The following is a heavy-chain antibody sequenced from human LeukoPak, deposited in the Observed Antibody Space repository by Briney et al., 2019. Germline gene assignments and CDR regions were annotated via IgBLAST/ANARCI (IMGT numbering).Heavy chain of an antibody. D-gene: IGHD3-22*01. CDR2: ISYDGSNK. CDR3: AREETAPLQPSRYYYDSSGYTSTLDY. V-gene: IGHV3-30*04. J-gene: IGHJ4*02. Sequence: GGSLRLSCAASGFTFSSYAMHWVRQAPDKGLEWVAVISYDGSNKYYADSVKGRFTISRDNSKNTLYLQMNSLRAEDTAVYYCAREETAPLQPSRYYYDSSGYTSTLDYWGQGTLVTVSS. CDR1: GFTFSSYA.